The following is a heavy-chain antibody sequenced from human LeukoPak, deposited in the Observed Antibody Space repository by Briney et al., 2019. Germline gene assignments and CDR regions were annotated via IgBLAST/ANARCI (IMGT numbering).Heavy chain of an antibody. CDR3: AREGDYDILTGYYRTFDI. CDR1: GGSISGYY. Sequence: SETLSLTCTASGGSISGYYWSWIRQPPGKGLEWIGYIYYSGSTNYNPSLKSRVTIPGDTPKNQFSLKLSSVTAADTPVYYCAREGDYDILTGYYRTFDIWGQGTMVTVSS. CDR2: IYYSGST. V-gene: IGHV4-59*01. J-gene: IGHJ3*02. D-gene: IGHD3-9*01.